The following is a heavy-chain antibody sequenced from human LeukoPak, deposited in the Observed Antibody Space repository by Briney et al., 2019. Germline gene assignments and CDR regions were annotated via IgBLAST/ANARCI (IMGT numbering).Heavy chain of an antibody. CDR3: ARRSRGYSYGNGLYYYGMDV. CDR1: GGSISSYY. Sequence: SETLSLTCTVSGGSISSYYWSWIRQPPGKGLEWIGYIYYSGSTNYNPSLKSRGTISVNTAKNQFSLKLSSVTAADTAVYYCARRSRGYSYGNGLYYYGMDVWGQGTTVTVSS. V-gene: IGHV4-59*08. J-gene: IGHJ6*02. CDR2: IYYSGST. D-gene: IGHD5-18*01.